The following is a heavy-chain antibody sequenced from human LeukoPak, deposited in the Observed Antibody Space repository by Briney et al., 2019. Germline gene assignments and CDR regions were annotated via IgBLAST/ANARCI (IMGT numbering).Heavy chain of an antibody. CDR2: ITSSSASM. J-gene: IGHJ4*02. CDR3: AREVKSVYFDY. V-gene: IGHV3-21*01. CDR1: GFTFTTYS. Sequence: GGSLRLSCAASGFTFTTYSMNWVRQAPGKGLEWVSSITSSSASMYYADSVKGRFTISRDNSKNELYLQMDSLRVDDTAVYFCAREVKSVYFDYWGRGTLVTVSS.